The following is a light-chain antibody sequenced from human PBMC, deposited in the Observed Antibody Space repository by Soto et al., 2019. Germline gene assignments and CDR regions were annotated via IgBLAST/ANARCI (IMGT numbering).Light chain of an antibody. CDR1: SSDMGGYNY. Sequence: QSALTQPASVSGSPGQSITISCTGTSSDMGGYNYVSWYQQHPGKAPKLMIYEVSNRPSGVSYRFSGSKSGNTASLTISGLQAEDEADYYCSSYTNTNTRVFGGGTKRTVL. CDR3: SSYTNTNTRV. V-gene: IGLV2-14*01. CDR2: EVS. J-gene: IGLJ3*02.